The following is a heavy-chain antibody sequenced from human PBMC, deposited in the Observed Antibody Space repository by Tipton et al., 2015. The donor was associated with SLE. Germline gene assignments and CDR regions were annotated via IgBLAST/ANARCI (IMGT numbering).Heavy chain of an antibody. CDR3: ASIQGNTNPYDF. Sequence: SLRLSCVASGVTLRNFAMAWVRQVPGRGLEGVSAISGSGGGTYYADSVNGRFTISRDNSENTLSLQMNSLRFDDTAIYYCASIQGNTNPYDFWGQGTLVTVSS. CDR2: ISGSGGGT. D-gene: IGHD2-8*01. CDR1: GVTLRNFA. V-gene: IGHV3-23*01. J-gene: IGHJ4*02.